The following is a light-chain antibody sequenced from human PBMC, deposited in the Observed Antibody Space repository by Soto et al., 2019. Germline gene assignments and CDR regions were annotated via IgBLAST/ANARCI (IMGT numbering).Light chain of an antibody. CDR3: QQANSFPLT. V-gene: IGKV1-12*01. CDR1: QGISSW. CDR2: AAS. Sequence: DIRMTQSTSSVSVSFGDRVTITCGASQGISSWLAWYQQKPGKAPKLLIYAASSLQSGVPSRFSGSGYGTDFNLTISSLQTEDFATYYCQQANSFPLTFGQGTRLEIK. J-gene: IGKJ5*01.